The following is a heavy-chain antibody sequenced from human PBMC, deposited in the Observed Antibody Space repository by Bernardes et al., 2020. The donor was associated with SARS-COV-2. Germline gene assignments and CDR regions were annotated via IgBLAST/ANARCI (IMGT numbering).Heavy chain of an antibody. V-gene: IGHV4-34*01. Sequence: SETLSLTCALYGGSFSGYYWKWIRQTPGKGLEWIGEINHSGSTDYNPSLKSRLTISVDTSKNQFSLKLSSVSAADTAVYYCARAPARAGGFDYWGQGTLVTVSS. CDR2: INHSGST. D-gene: IGHD3-10*01. J-gene: IGHJ4*02. CDR1: GGSFSGYY. CDR3: ARAPARAGGFDY.